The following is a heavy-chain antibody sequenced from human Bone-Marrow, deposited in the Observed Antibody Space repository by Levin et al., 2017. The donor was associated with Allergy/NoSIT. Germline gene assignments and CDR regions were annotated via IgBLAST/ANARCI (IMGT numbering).Heavy chain of an antibody. J-gene: IGHJ4*02. CDR3: ARGEEEFFFDACGY. D-gene: IGHD2-21*01. CDR2: ISYDGSTE. CDR1: GFTFNTYA. Sequence: PGGSLRLSCAASGFTFNTYAMHWVRQAPGKGLEWVALISYDGSTESYADSVKGRFTISRDNSKDTLYLKMSSLRTEDTAVYYCARGEEEFFFDACGYWGQGTPVTVSS. V-gene: IGHV3-30-3*01.